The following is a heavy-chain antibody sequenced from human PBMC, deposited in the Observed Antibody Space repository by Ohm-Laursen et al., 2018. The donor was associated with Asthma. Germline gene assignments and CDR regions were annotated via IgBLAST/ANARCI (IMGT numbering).Heavy chain of an antibody. CDR1: GGSFSGFY. V-gene: IGHV4-34*01. J-gene: IGHJ4*02. CDR2: FSHSGGS. CDR3: ARGSIAATLYY. D-gene: IGHD6-13*01. Sequence: SETLSPTCAVSGGSFSGFYWSWIRQSPGKGLEWIGEFSHSGGSSYNPSLKSRVTVSLDTSKNQFSLSLTSVTAADTAVYYCARGSIAATLYYWGQGSLVTVSS.